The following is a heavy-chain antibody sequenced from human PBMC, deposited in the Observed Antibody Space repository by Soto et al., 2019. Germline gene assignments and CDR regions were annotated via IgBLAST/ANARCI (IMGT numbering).Heavy chain of an antibody. CDR2: ISGSGGST. J-gene: IGHJ4*02. Sequence: EVQLLESGGGLVQPGGSLRLSCAASGFTFSSYAMSWVRQAPGKGLEWVSAISGSGGSTYYADSVKGRFTISRDNSKNTLYLQMNSLRAEDTAVYYCAKDPLSIAYTISTITGAGFGDDYWGQGTLVTVSS. V-gene: IGHV3-23*01. D-gene: IGHD6-6*01. CDR1: GFTFSSYA. CDR3: AKDPLSIAYTISTITGAGFGDDY.